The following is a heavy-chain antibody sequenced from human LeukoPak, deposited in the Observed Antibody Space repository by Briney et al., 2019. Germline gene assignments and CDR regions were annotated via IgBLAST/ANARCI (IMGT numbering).Heavy chain of an antibody. V-gene: IGHV1-69*01. CDR1: GGTFSSYA. D-gene: IGHD5-24*01. J-gene: IGHJ4*02. Sequence: GASVKVSCKASGGTFSSYAISWVRQAPGQGLEWMGGIIPIFGTANYAQKFQGRVTITADESTSTAYMELSSLRSEDTAVYYCARWDGWLTIPGHFGYWGQGTLVTVSS. CDR3: ARWDGWLTIPGHFGY. CDR2: IIPIFGTA.